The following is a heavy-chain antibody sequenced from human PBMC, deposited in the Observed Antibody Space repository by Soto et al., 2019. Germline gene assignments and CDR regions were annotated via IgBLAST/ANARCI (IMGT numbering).Heavy chain of an antibody. CDR1: GFTFSSYG. CDR3: ARMCTGGICRNFDY. D-gene: IGHD2-8*02. V-gene: IGHV3-30*03. J-gene: IGHJ4*02. CDR2: ISNDGRNK. Sequence: GGSLRLSCVASGFTFSSYGMHWVRQAPGKGLEWVAVISNDGRNKYYADSVKGRFSITRDNSKNTLFLQMNSLRAEDTATYYCARMCTGGICRNFDYWGQGTLVTVSS.